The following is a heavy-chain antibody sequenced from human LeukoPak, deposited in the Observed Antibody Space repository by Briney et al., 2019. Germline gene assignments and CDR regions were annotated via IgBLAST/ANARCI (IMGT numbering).Heavy chain of an antibody. V-gene: IGHV3-21*01. CDR1: GFTFSTYS. Sequence: GGSLRLSCAASGFTFSTYSMNWVRQAPGKGLEWLSFISTSSSHTYYADSVRGRFTISRDNAKNSLYLQMNGLRAEDTAVYYCARGGVDGDYTHHWGQGTLVTVSS. D-gene: IGHD4-17*01. J-gene: IGHJ5*02. CDR3: ARGGVDGDYTHH. CDR2: ISTSSSHT.